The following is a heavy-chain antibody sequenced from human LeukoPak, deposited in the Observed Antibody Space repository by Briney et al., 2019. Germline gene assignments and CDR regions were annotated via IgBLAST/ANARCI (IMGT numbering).Heavy chain of an antibody. CDR1: GFIFGDYN. CDR3: ARDTPYKPSDY. D-gene: IGHD1-1*01. V-gene: IGHV3-21*01. J-gene: IGHJ4*02. CDR2: IGGGSDYI. Sequence: GGSLRLSCAVSGFIFGDYNMNWVRQAPGKGLEWVSSIGGGSDYIYYADSVKGRFTISRDNAKNSLCLQMNSLRAEDTAIYYCARDTPYKPSDYWGQGALVTVSS.